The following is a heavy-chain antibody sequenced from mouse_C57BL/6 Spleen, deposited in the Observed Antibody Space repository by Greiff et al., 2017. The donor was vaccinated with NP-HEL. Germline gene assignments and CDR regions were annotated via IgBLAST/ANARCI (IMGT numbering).Heavy chain of an antibody. D-gene: IGHD4-1*01. CDR2: IYPSDSET. J-gene: IGHJ4*01. Sequence: QVQLKQPGAELVRPGSSVKLSCKASGYTFTSYWMDWVKQRPGQGLEWIGNIYPSDSETHYNQKFKDKATLTVDKSSSTAYMQLSSLTSEDSAVYYCARSGTRGYAMDYWGQGTSVTVSS. CDR1: GYTFTSYW. CDR3: ARSGTRGYAMDY. V-gene: IGHV1-61*01.